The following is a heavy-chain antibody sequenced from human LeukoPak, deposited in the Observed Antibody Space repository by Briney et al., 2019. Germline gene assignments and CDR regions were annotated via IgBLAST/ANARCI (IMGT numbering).Heavy chain of an antibody. CDR3: ARDTNYYGSGSLFRPFDY. Sequence: GGSLRLSCAASGFTFSSYSMNWVRQAPGKGLEWVSSISSSSSYIYYADSVKGRFTISRDNAKNSLYLQMNSLRAEDTAVYYCARDTNYYGSGSLFRPFDYWGQGTPVTVSS. CDR2: ISSSSSYI. D-gene: IGHD3-10*01. V-gene: IGHV3-21*01. CDR1: GFTFSSYS. J-gene: IGHJ4*02.